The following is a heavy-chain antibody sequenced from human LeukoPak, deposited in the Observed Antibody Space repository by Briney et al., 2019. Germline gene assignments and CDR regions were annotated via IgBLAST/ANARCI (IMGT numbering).Heavy chain of an antibody. D-gene: IGHD3-16*02. CDR2: MNPNSGNT. CDR1: GYPFNNYD. CDR3: ARAPTWGAWGTYRYDFDS. Sequence: ASVKVSCKASGYPFNNYDINWVRRATGQGLEWMGWMNPNSGNTGYAQKFQGRVTINRNTSISTAYMELSSLRSEDTAVYYCARAPTWGAWGTYRYDFDSWGQGTLVTVSS. J-gene: IGHJ4*02. V-gene: IGHV1-8*01.